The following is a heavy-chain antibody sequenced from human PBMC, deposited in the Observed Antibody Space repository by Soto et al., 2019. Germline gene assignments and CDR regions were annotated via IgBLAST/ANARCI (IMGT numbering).Heavy chain of an antibody. V-gene: IGHV5-51*01. CDR1: GYNFNTYW. J-gene: IGHJ5*02. CDR3: ARRTELLNWFDP. CDR2: IYPGDSDT. D-gene: IGHD1-7*01. Sequence: GESLKISCKGSGYNFNTYWIGWVRQMPGKGLEWMGIIYPGDSDTRCSPSFQGQVTISADKSISTAYLQWSSLQASDTAMYYCARRTELLNWFDPWGQGTLVTVSS.